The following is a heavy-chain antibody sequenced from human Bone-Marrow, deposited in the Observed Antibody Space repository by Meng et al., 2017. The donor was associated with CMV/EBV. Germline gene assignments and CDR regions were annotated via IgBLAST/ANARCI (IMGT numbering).Heavy chain of an antibody. CDR2: IYSGGSST. CDR3: AKVIVGATSGCDY. V-gene: IGHV3-23*03. J-gene: IGHJ4*02. Sequence: GGSLRLSCAASGFTFSSYAMNWVRQAPGKGLEWVSVIYSGGSSTYYADSVKGRFTISRDNSKNTLYLQMNSLRAEDTAVYYCAKVIVGATSGCDYWGQGSLVTVSS. CDR1: GFTFSSYA. D-gene: IGHD1-26*01.